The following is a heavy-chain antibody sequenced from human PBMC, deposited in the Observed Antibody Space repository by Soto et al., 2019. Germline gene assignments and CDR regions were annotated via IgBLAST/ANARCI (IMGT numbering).Heavy chain of an antibody. J-gene: IGHJ4*02. CDR2: IFSIGST. D-gene: IGHD5-12*01. CDR3: AGEGSYSAYNVAHGLPLWSIDF. CDR1: GGSINTFY. V-gene: IGHV4-4*07. Sequence: SETLCLTCTVSGGSINTFYWSWVRQPAGKGLEWIGRIFSIGSTSFNPSLESRVSMSVNTSKNHFSLHLSSVTSVDMAVYYCAGEGSYSAYNVAHGLPLWSIDFWGQGALV.